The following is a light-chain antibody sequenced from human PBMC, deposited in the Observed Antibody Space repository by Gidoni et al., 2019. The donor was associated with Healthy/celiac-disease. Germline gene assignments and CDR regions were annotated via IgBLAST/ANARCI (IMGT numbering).Light chain of an antibody. Sequence: EIVLTQSPATLPVSPEERVTLSCRASQSVSTSLGWYQQKRGQPPRLLIYEASNRASGIPGRFSGSGSGTDFTLTITSLEPEDFAVYYCQQRRDWPLTFGQGTRLEIK. CDR1: QSVSTS. CDR3: QQRRDWPLT. CDR2: EAS. V-gene: IGKV3-11*01. J-gene: IGKJ5*01.